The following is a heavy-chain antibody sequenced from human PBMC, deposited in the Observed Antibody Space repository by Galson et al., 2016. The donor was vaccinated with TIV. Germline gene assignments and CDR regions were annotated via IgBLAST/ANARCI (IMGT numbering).Heavy chain of an antibody. J-gene: IGHJ3*02. CDR3: AREVAHVDSVILNADDFDI. Sequence: SVKVSCKASGDTFSSLSIIWVRQAPGQGLEWMGRIIPLLERSNYAQNSQGRVTITADKSTSTNYMELSSLRSEDTAVYYCAREVAHVDSVILNADDFDIWGQGTMVTFSS. D-gene: IGHD5-18*01. CDR1: GDTFSSLS. V-gene: IGHV1-69*08. CDR2: IIPLLERS.